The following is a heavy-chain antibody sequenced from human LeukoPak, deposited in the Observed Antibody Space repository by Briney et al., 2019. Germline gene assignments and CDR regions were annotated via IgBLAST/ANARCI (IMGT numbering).Heavy chain of an antibody. Sequence: ASVKVSCKASGYTFTSYDINWVRQATGQGLEWTGWMNPNSGNTGYAQKFQGRVTMTRNTSISTAYMELSSLRSEDTAVYYCARTSSSGWYYYYYGMDVWGQGTTVTVSS. CDR3: ARTSSSGWYYYYYGMDV. D-gene: IGHD6-19*01. CDR1: GYTFTSYD. V-gene: IGHV1-8*01. J-gene: IGHJ6*02. CDR2: MNPNSGNT.